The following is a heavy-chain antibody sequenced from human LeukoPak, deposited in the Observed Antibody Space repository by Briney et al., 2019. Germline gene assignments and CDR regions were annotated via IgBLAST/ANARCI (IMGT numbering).Heavy chain of an antibody. Sequence: GGSLRLSCAASGFTFSSYAMSWVRQAPGKGLEWVSAISGSGGNTYYADSVKGRFTISRDNSKNTLYLQMNSLRAEDTAVCYCARRRPGYYYDSSGSSAPDFDYWGQGTLVTVSS. J-gene: IGHJ4*02. V-gene: IGHV3-23*01. CDR3: ARRRPGYYYDSSGSSAPDFDY. CDR2: ISGSGGNT. CDR1: GFTFSSYA. D-gene: IGHD3-22*01.